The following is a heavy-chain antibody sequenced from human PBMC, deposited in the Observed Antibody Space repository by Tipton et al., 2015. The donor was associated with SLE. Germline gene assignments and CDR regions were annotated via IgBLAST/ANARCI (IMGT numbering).Heavy chain of an antibody. Sequence: LRLSCTVSGGSISSHYWSWIRQPPGKGLEWIGYIYYSGSTNYNPSLKSRVTISVDTSKNQFSLKLSSVTAADTAVYYCAREGGYCSGGSCYSDYWGQGTMVTVSS. CDR1: GGSISSHY. V-gene: IGHV4-59*11. CDR3: AREGGYCSGGSCYSDY. D-gene: IGHD2-15*01. CDR2: IYYSGST. J-gene: IGHJ4*02.